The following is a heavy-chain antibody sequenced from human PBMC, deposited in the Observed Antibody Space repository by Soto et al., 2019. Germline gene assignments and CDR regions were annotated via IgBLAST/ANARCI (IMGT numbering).Heavy chain of an antibody. J-gene: IGHJ4*02. CDR1: GYTFTSYA. V-gene: IGHV1-3*01. D-gene: IGHD6-19*01. Sequence: ASVKVSCKASGYTFTSYAMHWVRQAPGQRLEWMGWINAGKGNTKYSQKNQGRDTITRDTSASTAYMELSSLRSEDTAVYYCATSGGGWYLYWGQGTLVTSPQ. CDR3: ATSGGGWYLY. CDR2: INAGKGNT.